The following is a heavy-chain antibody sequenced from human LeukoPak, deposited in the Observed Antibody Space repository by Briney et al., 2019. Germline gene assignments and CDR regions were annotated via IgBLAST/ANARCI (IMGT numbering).Heavy chain of an antibody. CDR3: ARPYDSSGYYIRGAFDI. Sequence: PSETLSLTCTVSGGSVNSHYWSWIRQPPGKGLEWIGYLYFSGSTGYNRSLKSRVSISVETSKNQFYLRLSSVTAADTAVYYCARPYDSSGYYIRGAFDIWGQGAMVTVS. D-gene: IGHD3-22*01. J-gene: IGHJ3*02. CDR1: GGSVNSHY. CDR2: LYFSGST. V-gene: IGHV4-59*02.